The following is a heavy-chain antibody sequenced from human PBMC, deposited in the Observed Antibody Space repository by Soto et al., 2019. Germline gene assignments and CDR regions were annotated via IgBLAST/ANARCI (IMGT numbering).Heavy chain of an antibody. J-gene: IGHJ4*02. Sequence: QVQLQESGPGLVKPSQTLSLTCTVSGGSISTGGYYWSWIRQHPGKGLEWIGYIHYSGSTYYNPSLTTRVTTSVDTYKNHCSLKLSSVPAADTAVYYCAREPLTWGQGTLVTVSS. CDR1: GGSISTGGYY. V-gene: IGHV4-31*03. CDR3: AREPLT. CDR2: IHYSGST.